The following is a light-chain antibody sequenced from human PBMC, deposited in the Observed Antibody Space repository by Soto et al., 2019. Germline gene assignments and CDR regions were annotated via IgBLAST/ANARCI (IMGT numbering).Light chain of an antibody. CDR3: SSYAGSKSWV. CDR2: EVT. J-gene: IGLJ3*02. CDR1: GSDVGNYNY. Sequence: QSALTQPPSASGSPGQSVTISCTGTGSDVGNYNYVSWYQQHPGKAPKLMIYEVTKWPSGVPDRYSGSKSGNTASLTVSGRQAEDEDDYYCSSYAGSKSWVFGGGPKLTVL. V-gene: IGLV2-8*01.